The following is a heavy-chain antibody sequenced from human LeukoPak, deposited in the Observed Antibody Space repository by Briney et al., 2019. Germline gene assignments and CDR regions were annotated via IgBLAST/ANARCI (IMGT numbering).Heavy chain of an antibody. J-gene: IGHJ4*02. V-gene: IGHV3-30*02. D-gene: IGHD6-19*01. CDR2: IQSDGSTE. CDR1: GFTFSYYG. CDR3: AREAVAGTFDY. Sequence: PGGSLRLSCAASGFTFSYYGIHWVRQAPGKGLEWVSFIQSDGSTEDYSDSVKGRFTVSRDNSKNTLYLQMNSLRAEDTAVYYCAREAVAGTFDYWGQGTLVTVSS.